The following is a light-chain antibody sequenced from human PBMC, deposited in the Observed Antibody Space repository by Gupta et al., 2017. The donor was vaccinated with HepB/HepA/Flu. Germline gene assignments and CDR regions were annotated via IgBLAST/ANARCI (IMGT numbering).Light chain of an antibody. CDR1: NSDVGGYNL. CDR3: CSYTGDLDV. Sequence: SALTQPASVSGSPGQSIAISCTGTNSDVGGYNLVSWYQHYPGKAPKLMIYEVSKRPSGVSNRFSGSKSGNTASLTISGLQAEDEADYYCCSYTGDLDVFGTGTRVTVL. V-gene: IGLV2-23*02. J-gene: IGLJ1*01. CDR2: EVS.